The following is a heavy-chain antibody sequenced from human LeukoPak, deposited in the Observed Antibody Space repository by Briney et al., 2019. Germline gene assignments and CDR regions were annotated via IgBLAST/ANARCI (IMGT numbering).Heavy chain of an antibody. CDR2: IGGSGGST. V-gene: IGHV3-23*01. CDR1: GFTFSSYA. D-gene: IGHD2-15*01. Sequence: GGSLRLSCAASGFTFSSYAMSWVRQAPGKGLEWVSAIGGSGGSTYYAESVKGRFTISRDNSKNTLYLQMNSLRAEDTAVYYCAKDPRFVVVVAATFDYWGQGTLVTVSS. CDR3: AKDPRFVVVVAATFDY. J-gene: IGHJ4*02.